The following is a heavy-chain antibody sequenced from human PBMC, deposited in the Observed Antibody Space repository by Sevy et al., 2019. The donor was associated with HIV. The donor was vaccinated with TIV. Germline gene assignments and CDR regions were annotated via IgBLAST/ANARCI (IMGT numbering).Heavy chain of an antibody. CDR3: VRAIAAAGSF. Sequence: GGSLRLSCAASGFSLINYWMNWVRQAPGKGLEWVANIKQDGSVKYYVDSVKGRFTISRDNARNLLYLQMNSLGVEDTALYYCVRAIAAAGSFWGQGTLVTVSS. D-gene: IGHD6-13*01. J-gene: IGHJ4*02. V-gene: IGHV3-7*01. CDR2: IKQDGSVK. CDR1: GFSLINYW.